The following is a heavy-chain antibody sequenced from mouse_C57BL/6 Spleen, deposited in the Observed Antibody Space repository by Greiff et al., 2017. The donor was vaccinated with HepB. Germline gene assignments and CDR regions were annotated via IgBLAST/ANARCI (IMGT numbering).Heavy chain of an antibody. V-gene: IGHV1-39*01. CDR2: INPNYGTT. D-gene: IGHD1-1*01. J-gene: IGHJ1*03. CDR1: GYSFTDYN. CDR3: ARTGDYYGSSPRWYFDV. Sequence: EVQLQESGPELVKPGASVKISCKASGYSFTDYNMNWVKQSNGKSLEWIGVINPNYGTTSYNQKFKGKATLTVDQSSSTAYMQLNSLTSEDSAVYYCARTGDYYGSSPRWYFDVWGTGTTVTVSS.